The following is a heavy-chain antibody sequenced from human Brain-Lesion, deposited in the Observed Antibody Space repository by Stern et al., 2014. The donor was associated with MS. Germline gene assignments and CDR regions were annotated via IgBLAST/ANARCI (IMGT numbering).Heavy chain of an antibody. D-gene: IGHD1-26*01. CDR2: FDTEDGET. Sequence: QVQLVQSGAEVKKPGASVKVSCKGSGYTLTELSMHWVRQAPRKGLEWMGGFDTEDGETIYAQKFQGRVTMTEDTSTDTAYMELSSLRSEDTAVYYCATLSPGAGGNYYRHFDYWGQGTLVTVSS. J-gene: IGHJ4*02. CDR3: ATLSPGAGGNYYRHFDY. V-gene: IGHV1-24*01. CDR1: GYTLTELS.